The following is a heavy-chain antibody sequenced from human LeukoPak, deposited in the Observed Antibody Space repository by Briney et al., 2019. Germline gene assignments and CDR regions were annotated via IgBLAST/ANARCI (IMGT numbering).Heavy chain of an antibody. V-gene: IGHV4-34*01. CDR3: ARARRGYVRLDY. CDR1: GGSFSGYY. D-gene: IGHD5-12*01. J-gene: IGHJ4*02. Sequence: SETLSLTCAVSGGSFSGYYWTWIRQSPGKGLECIGEINHSGSTNYNPSLTRRVTMSVDTSKNQFSLNLSAATAADTAVYYCARARRGYVRLDYWGQGTLVTVSS. CDR2: INHSGST.